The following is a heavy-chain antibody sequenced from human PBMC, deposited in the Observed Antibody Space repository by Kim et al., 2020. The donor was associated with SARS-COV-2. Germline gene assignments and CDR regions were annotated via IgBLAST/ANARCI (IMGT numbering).Heavy chain of an antibody. Sequence: ESVKGRLAIPRDTPKTSLYLQMNSLRAEDTALYYCAKDMSYRSGCGFDYWGQGTLVTVSS. J-gene: IGHJ4*02. CDR3: AKDMSYRSGCGFDY. D-gene: IGHD3-10*01. V-gene: IGHV3-9*01.